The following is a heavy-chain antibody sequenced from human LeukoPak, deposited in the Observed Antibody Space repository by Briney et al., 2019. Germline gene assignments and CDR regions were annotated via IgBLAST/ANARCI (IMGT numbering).Heavy chain of an antibody. J-gene: IGHJ4*02. CDR1: GFTFSSYS. CDR2: ISSSSSYI. Sequence: GGSLRLSCAASGFTFSSYSMNWVRQAPGKGLEWVSSISSSSSYIYYADSVKGRFTISRDNAKNSLYLQMNSLRAEDTAVYYCARIPRRGYSGYDVWYSYGLDNFDYWGQGTLVTVSS. V-gene: IGHV3-21*04. D-gene: IGHD5-12*01. CDR3: ARIPRRGYSGYDVWYSYGLDNFDY.